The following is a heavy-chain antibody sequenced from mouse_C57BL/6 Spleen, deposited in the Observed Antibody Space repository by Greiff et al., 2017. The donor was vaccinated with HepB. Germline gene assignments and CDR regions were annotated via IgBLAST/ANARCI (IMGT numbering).Heavy chain of an antibody. CDR3: ARMRDGYYAWFAY. CDR2: ISSGSSTI. Sequence: EVHLVESGGGLVKPGGSLKLSCAASGFTFSDYGMHWVRQAPEKGLEWVAYISSGSSTIYYADTVKGRFTISRDNAKNTLFLQMTSLRSEDTAMYYCARMRDGYYAWFAYWGQGTLVTVSA. CDR1: GFTFSDYG. D-gene: IGHD2-3*01. J-gene: IGHJ3*01. V-gene: IGHV5-17*01.